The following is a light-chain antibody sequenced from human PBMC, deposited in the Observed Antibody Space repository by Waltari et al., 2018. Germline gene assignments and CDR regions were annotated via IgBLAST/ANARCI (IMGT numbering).Light chain of an antibody. Sequence: QSVVTQPPSASGTPGQRVAIPCSGSNSNIERNTVHLYQHVPGTAPKLLIYNNDQRPSGVPDRFSGSKSDFSASLAISGLQAEDEGDYYCVSWDDSLNGEIFGGGTRLTVL. CDR1: NSNIERNT. CDR2: NND. CDR3: VSWDDSLNGEI. J-gene: IGLJ2*01. V-gene: IGLV1-44*01.